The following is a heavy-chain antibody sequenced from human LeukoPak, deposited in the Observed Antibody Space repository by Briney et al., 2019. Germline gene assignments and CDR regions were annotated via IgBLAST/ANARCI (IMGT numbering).Heavy chain of an antibody. J-gene: IGHJ4*02. Sequence: GGSLRLSCAASGFTVSSNYMSWVRQAPGKGLEWVSVIYSDGSTYYADSVKGRFTISRDNSKNSLYLQMNSLRTEDTALYYCAKDMGDGYNSFDYWGQGTLVTVSS. CDR1: GFTVSSNY. CDR3: AKDMGDGYNSFDY. D-gene: IGHD5-24*01. CDR2: IYSDGST. V-gene: IGHV3-53*05.